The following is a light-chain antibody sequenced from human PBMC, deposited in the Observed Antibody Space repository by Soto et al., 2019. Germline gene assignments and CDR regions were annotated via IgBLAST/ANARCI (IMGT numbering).Light chain of an antibody. CDR3: QQSLGIPYT. V-gene: IGKV1-39*01. CDR2: AAS. J-gene: IGKJ2*01. Sequence: DIQMTQSPSSLSASVGDRVTITCRASQSITGYLNWYQQKPGKAPKLLIYAASSLQSGVPSRFSGSGSGTDVTLPISSLQRDDFATYFCQQSLGIPYTFGQGTRLETK. CDR1: QSITGY.